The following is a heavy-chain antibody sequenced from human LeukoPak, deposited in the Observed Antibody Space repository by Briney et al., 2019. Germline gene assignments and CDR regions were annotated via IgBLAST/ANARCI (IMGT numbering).Heavy chain of an antibody. CDR1: GGSIGSYY. CDR3: ARDGVAGGFDY. V-gene: IGHV4-59*01. J-gene: IGHJ4*02. D-gene: IGHD6-19*01. CDR2: IHYSGST. Sequence: SETLSLTCTVSGGSIGSYYWNWIRQAPGKGLEWIGYIHYSGSTNHNSSLKSRVTLSVDTSRNQYSLKLSSVTAADAAVYYCARDGVAGGFDYWGQGTLVTVSS.